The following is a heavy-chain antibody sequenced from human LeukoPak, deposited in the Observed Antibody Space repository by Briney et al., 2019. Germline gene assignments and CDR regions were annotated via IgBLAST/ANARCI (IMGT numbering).Heavy chain of an antibody. J-gene: IGHJ4*02. CDR3: ARSYSSSWSFDY. D-gene: IGHD6-13*01. Sequence: PSETLSLTCTVSGGSISSYYWSWIRQPPGKGLEWIGYVYYSGSTNYNPSLKRRVTISVDTSKNQFSLKLSSVTAADTAVYYCARSYSSSWSFDYWGQGTLVTVSS. CDR1: GGSISSYY. V-gene: IGHV4-59*08. CDR2: VYYSGST.